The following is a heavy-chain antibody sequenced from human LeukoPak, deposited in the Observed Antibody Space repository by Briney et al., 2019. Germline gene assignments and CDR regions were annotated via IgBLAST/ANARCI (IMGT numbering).Heavy chain of an antibody. CDR1: GGSISNYC. D-gene: IGHD3-22*01. CDR2: IYDSGST. Sequence: SETPSLTCTVSGGSISNYCWTWIRQPPGKGLEWIGNIYDSGSTNYNPSLKSRVTISVDTSKNQFSLKLNSVTAADTAVYYFGRDIPSGYYDYWGQGTLVTVSS. J-gene: IGHJ4*02. V-gene: IGHV4-59*12. CDR3: GRDIPSGYYDY.